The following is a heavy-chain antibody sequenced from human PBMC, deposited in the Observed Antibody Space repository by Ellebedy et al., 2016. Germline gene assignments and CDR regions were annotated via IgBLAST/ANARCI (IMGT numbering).Heavy chain of an antibody. Sequence: ASVKVSCKASGYTFTSYAMYWVRQAPGQGLEWMGWINTNTGNPTYAQGFTGRFVFSLDTSVSTAYLQISSLKAEDTAVYYCARAWDRITMVRGVPNWFDPWGQGTLVTVSS. CDR2: INTNTGNP. CDR1: GYTFTSYA. J-gene: IGHJ5*02. V-gene: IGHV7-4-1*02. CDR3: ARAWDRITMVRGVPNWFDP. D-gene: IGHD3-10*01.